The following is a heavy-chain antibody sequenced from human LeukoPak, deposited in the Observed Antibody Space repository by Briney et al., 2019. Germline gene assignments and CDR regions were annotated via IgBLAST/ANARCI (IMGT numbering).Heavy chain of an antibody. CDR1: GFTFSSYA. CDR2: ISYDGSNK. J-gene: IGHJ3*02. Sequence: HPGGSLRLSCAASGFTFSSYAMHWVRQAPGKGLEWVAVISYDGSNKYYADSVKGRFTISRDNSKNTLYLQMNSLRAEDTAVYYCARWIGPGELSSFDIWGQGTMVTVSS. CDR3: ARWIGPGELSSFDI. D-gene: IGHD3-10*01. V-gene: IGHV3-30*04.